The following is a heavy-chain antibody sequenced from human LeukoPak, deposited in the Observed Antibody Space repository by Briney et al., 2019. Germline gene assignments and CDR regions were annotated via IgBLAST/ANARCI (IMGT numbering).Heavy chain of an antibody. CDR2: INHSGST. Sequence: PSETLSLTCAVYGGSFSGYYWSWIRQPPGKGLEWIGEINHSGSTNYNPSLKSRVTMSVDTSKNQFSLKLSSVTAADTAVYYCARGMAAAGTIYWGQGTLVTVSS. J-gene: IGHJ4*02. CDR1: GGSFSGYY. D-gene: IGHD6-13*01. V-gene: IGHV4-34*01. CDR3: ARGMAAAGTIY.